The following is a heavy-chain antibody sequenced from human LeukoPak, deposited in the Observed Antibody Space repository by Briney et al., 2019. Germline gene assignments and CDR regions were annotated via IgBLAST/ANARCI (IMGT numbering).Heavy chain of an antibody. CDR3: ARVNRMVPGYCSGGTCPGDY. CDR1: GFTFSSFG. Sequence: GGPLDPPCQASGFTFSSFGMTWVRQAPGKGLDGVSYISYISSTIYYADSVKGRFTISRDNAKNSLYLQMNSLRAEDTAVYYCARVNRMVPGYCSGGTCPGDYWGQGTLVTVSS. V-gene: IGHV3-48*01. CDR2: ISYISSTI. J-gene: IGHJ4*02. D-gene: IGHD2-15*01.